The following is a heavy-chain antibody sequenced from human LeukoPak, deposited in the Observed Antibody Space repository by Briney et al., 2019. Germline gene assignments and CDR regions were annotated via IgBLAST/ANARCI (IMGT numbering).Heavy chain of an antibody. CDR1: GFTFSNAW. CDR2: IKSETDGGTT. V-gene: IGHV3-15*01. J-gene: IGHJ5*02. CDR3: TKSDPAPFDP. Sequence: GESLKISCAASGFTFSNAWMSWVRQAPGKGLEWVGRIKSETDGGTTDYAAPVKGRFTISRDDSKKTLYLQMNSLKTEDTAVYYCTKSDPAPFDPWGQGTLVTVSS.